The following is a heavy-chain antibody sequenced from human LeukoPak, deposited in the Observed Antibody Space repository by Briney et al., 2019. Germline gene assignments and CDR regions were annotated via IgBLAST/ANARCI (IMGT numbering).Heavy chain of an antibody. CDR2: IYHSGST. D-gene: IGHD4-17*01. V-gene: IGHV4-30-2*01. J-gene: IGHJ4*02. CDR1: DGSISSGGYS. CDR3: ARTPRLRHLYFDY. Sequence: SETLSLTCAVSDGSISSGGYSWSWIRQPPGKGLEWIGYIYHSGSTYYNPSLKSRVTISVDRSKNQFSLKLSSVTAADTAVYYCARTPRLRHLYFDYWGQGTLVTVSS.